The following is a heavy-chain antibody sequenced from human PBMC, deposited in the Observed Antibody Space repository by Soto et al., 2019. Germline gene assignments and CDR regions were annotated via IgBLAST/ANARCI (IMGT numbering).Heavy chain of an antibody. CDR3: AKQRADYGSGADTFYFDS. V-gene: IGHV3-23*01. Sequence: GGSLRLSCTVSGVTFSNYALNWVRKAPGKGLEWVSSLSGSGGTTYYVDSVKGRFIISRANSKNTLYLLMNSLRAEDTALYYCAKQRADYGSGADTFYFDSWGQGALVTVSS. J-gene: IGHJ4*02. CDR2: LSGSGGTT. CDR1: GVTFSNYA. D-gene: IGHD3-10*01.